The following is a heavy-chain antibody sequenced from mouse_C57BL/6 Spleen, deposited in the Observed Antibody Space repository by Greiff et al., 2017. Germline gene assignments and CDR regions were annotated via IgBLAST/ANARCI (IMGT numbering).Heavy chain of an antibody. D-gene: IGHD2-4*01. J-gene: IGHJ3*01. CDR2: ISDGGSYT. CDR3: ARDYDYRAWFAY. V-gene: IGHV5-4*01. CDR1: GFTFSSYA. Sequence: EVQLQQSGGGLVKPGGSLKLSCAASGFTFSSYAMSWVRQTPEKRLEWVATISDGGSYTYYPDNVKGRFTISRDNAKNNLYLQMSHLKSEDTAMYYCARDYDYRAWFAYWGQGTLVTVSA.